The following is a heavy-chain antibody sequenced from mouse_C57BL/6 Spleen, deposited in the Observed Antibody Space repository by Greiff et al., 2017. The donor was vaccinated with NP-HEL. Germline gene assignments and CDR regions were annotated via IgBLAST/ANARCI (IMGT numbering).Heavy chain of an antibody. J-gene: IGHJ3*01. Sequence: QVQLQQSGPELVKPGASVKISCKASGYAFSSSWMNWVKQRPGKGLEWIGRIYPGDGDTNYNGKFKGKATLTADKSSSTAYMQLSSLTSEDSAVYFCARLYYGSSPFAYWGQGTLVTVSA. D-gene: IGHD1-1*01. CDR2: IYPGDGDT. CDR3: ARLYYGSSPFAY. V-gene: IGHV1-82*01. CDR1: GYAFSSSW.